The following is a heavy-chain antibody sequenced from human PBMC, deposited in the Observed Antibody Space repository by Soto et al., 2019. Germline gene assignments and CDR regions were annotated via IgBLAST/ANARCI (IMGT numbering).Heavy chain of an antibody. CDR1: GYTFTSYG. V-gene: IGHV1-18*01. CDR2: ISAYNGNT. Sequence: ASVKVSCKASGYTFTSYGISWVRQAPGQGLEWMGWISAYNGNTNYAQKLQGRVTMTTDTSTSTAYMELRSLRSDDTAVYYCARASVEYCSGGSCSKPRYYFDYWGQGTLVTVS. D-gene: IGHD2-15*01. J-gene: IGHJ4*02. CDR3: ARASVEYCSGGSCSKPRYYFDY.